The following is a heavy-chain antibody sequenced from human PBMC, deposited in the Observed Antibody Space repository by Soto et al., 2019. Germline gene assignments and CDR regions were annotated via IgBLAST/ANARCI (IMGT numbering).Heavy chain of an antibody. CDR2: TSSSGSTI. J-gene: IGHJ5*02. V-gene: IGHV3-11*01. CDR3: ARVRGILSWRPRSKGGFDP. Sequence: QVQLVESGEGLVKPGGSLRLSCAASGFTFSDYYMSWISQAPGKGLEWVSYTSSSGSTIYYADSVKGRFTISRDNAKNSLYLQMNSLRAEDTAVYYCARVRGILSWRPRSKGGFDPWGQGTLVTVSS. D-gene: IGHD2-15*01. CDR1: GFTFSDYY.